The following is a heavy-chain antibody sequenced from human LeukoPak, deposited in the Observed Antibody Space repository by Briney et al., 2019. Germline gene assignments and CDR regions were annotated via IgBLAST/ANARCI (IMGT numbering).Heavy chain of an antibody. CDR1: GFTFSSYG. D-gene: IGHD3-10*01. V-gene: IGHV3-30*03. CDR2: ISYDGSNK. Sequence: PGGSLRLSCAASGFTFSSYGMHWVRQAPGKGLEWVAVISYDGSNKYYADSVKGRFTISRDNSKNTLYLQMNSLRAEDTAVYYCARDQFGRNLDYWGQGTLVTVSS. J-gene: IGHJ4*02. CDR3: ARDQFGRNLDY.